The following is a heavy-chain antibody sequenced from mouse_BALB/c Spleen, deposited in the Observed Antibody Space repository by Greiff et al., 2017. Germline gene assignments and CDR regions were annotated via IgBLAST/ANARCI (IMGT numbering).Heavy chain of an antibody. CDR3: ARGGYYGSSYGFDY. CDR1: GYAFTNYL. CDR2: INPGSGGT. Sequence: VQLQQSGAELVRPGTSVKVSCKASGYAFTNYLIEWVKQRPGQGLEWIGVINPGSGGTNYNEKFKGKATLTADKSSSTAYMQLSSLTSDDSAVYFCARGGYYGSSYGFDYWGQGTTLTVSS. J-gene: IGHJ2*01. V-gene: IGHV1-54*01. D-gene: IGHD1-1*01.